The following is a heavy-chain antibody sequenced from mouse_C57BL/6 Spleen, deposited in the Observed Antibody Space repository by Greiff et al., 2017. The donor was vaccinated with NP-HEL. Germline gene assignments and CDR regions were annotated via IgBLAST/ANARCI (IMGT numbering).Heavy chain of an antibody. CDR2: IYPSDSET. V-gene: IGHV1-61*01. J-gene: IGHJ3*01. D-gene: IGHD2-4*01. Sequence: VQLQQPGAELVRPGSSVKLSCKASGYTFTSYWMDWVKQRPGQGLEWIGNIYPSDSETHYNQKFKDKATLTVDKSSSTAYMQLSSLTSEDSAVYYCAREGLYDYDEGTWFAYWGQGTLVTVSA. CDR1: GYTFTSYW. CDR3: AREGLYDYDEGTWFAY.